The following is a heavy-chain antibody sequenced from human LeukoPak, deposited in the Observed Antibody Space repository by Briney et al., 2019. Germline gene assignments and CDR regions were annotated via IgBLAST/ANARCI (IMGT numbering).Heavy chain of an antibody. Sequence: ASETLSLTCAVFGGSLSGSYWSWIRQPPGKGLEWIGEINHSGSTNYNPSLKSRVTISVDTSKNQFSLKLSSVTAADTAVYYCAREIRPYYYYYMDVWGKGTTVTVCS. D-gene: IGHD3-16*01. CDR3: AREIRPYYYYYMDV. J-gene: IGHJ6*03. CDR2: INHSGST. CDR1: GGSLSGSY. V-gene: IGHV4-34*01.